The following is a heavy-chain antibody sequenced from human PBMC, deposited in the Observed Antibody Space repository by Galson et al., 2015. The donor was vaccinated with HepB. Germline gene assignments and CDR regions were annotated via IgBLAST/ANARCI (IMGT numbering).Heavy chain of an antibody. J-gene: IGHJ4*02. CDR3: ARVADADYGDHTHFDS. Sequence: SLRLSCAASGFTFSDYYMSWIRQAPGKGLEWLSYISASTIYTNYADSVKGRFTVSRDNAKNSLNLQTNSLRAEDTAVYYCARVADADYGDHTHFDSWGQGTLVTVSS. V-gene: IGHV3-11*06. CDR2: ISASTIYT. D-gene: IGHD4-17*01. CDR1: GFTFSDYY.